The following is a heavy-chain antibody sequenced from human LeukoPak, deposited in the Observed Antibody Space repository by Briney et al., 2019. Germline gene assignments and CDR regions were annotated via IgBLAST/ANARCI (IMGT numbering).Heavy chain of an antibody. CDR3: ARHSNYHDSSGYLI. CDR2: FDYSGST. V-gene: IGHV4-39*01. Sequence: GTLRLSCAASGFTFSSYGMSWVRQAPGKGLEWIGSFDYSGSTYYNPSLKSRVTISVDTSMDQFSLKLSSVTAADTAVYYCARHSNYHDSSGYLIWGQGTLVTVSS. D-gene: IGHD3-22*01. CDR1: GFTFSSYG. J-gene: IGHJ4*02.